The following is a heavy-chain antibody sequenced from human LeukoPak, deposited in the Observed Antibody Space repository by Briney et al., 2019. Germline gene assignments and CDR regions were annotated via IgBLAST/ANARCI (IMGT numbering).Heavy chain of an antibody. Sequence: SETLSLTCTVSGGSISSYYWSWIRQPPGKGLEWIGYIYYSGSTNYNPSFKSRVTISVDTSKNQFSLKLSSVTAADTAVYYCAREYSGSYAYFDYWGQGTLVTVSS. J-gene: IGHJ4*02. CDR1: GGSISSYY. D-gene: IGHD1-26*01. CDR2: IYYSGST. CDR3: AREYSGSYAYFDY. V-gene: IGHV4-59*01.